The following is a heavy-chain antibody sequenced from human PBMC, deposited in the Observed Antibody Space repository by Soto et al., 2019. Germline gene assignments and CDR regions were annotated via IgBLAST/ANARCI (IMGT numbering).Heavy chain of an antibody. V-gene: IGHV1-69*01. CDR2: IIPLFGTA. J-gene: IGHJ6*02. Sequence: VQLVQSGAEVKKPGSSVKVSCKASGGTFSSYAISWVRQAPGQGLEWMGGIIPLFGTANYAQKFQGRVTITADEPTSTAYMELSSLRSEDTAVYYCAREHIVVVTAMRYYYYGMDVWGQGTTVTVSS. CDR1: GGTFSSYA. CDR3: AREHIVVVTAMRYYYYGMDV. D-gene: IGHD2-21*02.